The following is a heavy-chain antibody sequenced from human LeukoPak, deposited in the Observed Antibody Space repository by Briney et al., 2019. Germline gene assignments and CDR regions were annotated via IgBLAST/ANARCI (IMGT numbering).Heavy chain of an antibody. J-gene: IGHJ4*02. Sequence: GGSLRLSCAASGFTFSSYAMSWVRQAPGKGLEWVSVIYSGGSTYYADSVKGRFTISRDNSKNTLYLQMNSLRAEDTAVYYCARGSLWYSSGLFDYWGQGTLVTVSS. V-gene: IGHV3-66*01. CDR2: IYSGGST. CDR3: ARGSLWYSSGLFDY. D-gene: IGHD6-19*01. CDR1: GFTFSSYA.